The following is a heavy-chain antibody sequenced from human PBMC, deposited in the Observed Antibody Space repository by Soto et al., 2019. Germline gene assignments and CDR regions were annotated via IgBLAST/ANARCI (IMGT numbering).Heavy chain of an antibody. Sequence: EVQLLESGGGLVQPGGSLRLSCAASGFTFSSYAMSWVRQAPGKGLDWVSAISVSVGSTYYADSVKGRFTNSRDNSKNTLYLQMTSLGAEATAVYYCAKVERAVAGIIDWGQGTLVTVSS. J-gene: IGHJ4*02. CDR3: AKVERAVAGIID. D-gene: IGHD6-19*01. V-gene: IGHV3-23*01. CDR1: GFTFSSYA. CDR2: ISVSVGST.